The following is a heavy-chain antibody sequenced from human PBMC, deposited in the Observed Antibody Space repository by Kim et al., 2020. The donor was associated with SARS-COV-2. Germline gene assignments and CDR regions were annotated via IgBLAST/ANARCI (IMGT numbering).Heavy chain of an antibody. Sequence: GGSLRLSCAASGFTFSNYWMTWVRQAPGKGLEWVANIKQDGSLKYYVNSVRGRFTVSRDNAKNSLYLQMNSLRVEETGIYYCVSKSTGWGQGTLVTVSS. CDR2: IKQDGSLK. CDR1: GFTFSNYW. J-gene: IGHJ4*02. V-gene: IGHV3-7*01. CDR3: VSKSTG.